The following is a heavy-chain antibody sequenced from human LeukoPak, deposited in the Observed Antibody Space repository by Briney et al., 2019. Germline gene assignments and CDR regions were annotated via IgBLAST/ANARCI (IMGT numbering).Heavy chain of an antibody. D-gene: IGHD2-2*01. CDR2: IYPGDSDT. V-gene: IGHV5-51*01. CDR3: ARLAGYCSSTSCSYYFDY. Sequence: GASLQISCKGSGYSFTSYWIGWVRQLPGKGLEWMGIIYPGDSDTRYSPSFQGQVTISADKSISTAYLQWSSLKASDTAMYYCARLAGYCSSTSCSYYFDYWGQGTLVTVSS. J-gene: IGHJ4*02. CDR1: GYSFTSYW.